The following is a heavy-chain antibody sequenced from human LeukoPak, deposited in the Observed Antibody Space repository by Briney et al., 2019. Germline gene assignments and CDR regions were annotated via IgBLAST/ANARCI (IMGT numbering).Heavy chain of an antibody. CDR1: GFTFSSYA. CDR2: VSGSGGST. Sequence: PGGSLRLSCAASGFTFSSYAMSWVRQAPGKGLEWVSAVSGSGGSTYYADSVKGRFTISRDNSKNTLYLQMNSLRAEDTAVYYCAKDDRGVSGWFDYWGQGTLVTVSS. V-gene: IGHV3-23*01. D-gene: IGHD6-19*01. J-gene: IGHJ4*02. CDR3: AKDDRGVSGWFDY.